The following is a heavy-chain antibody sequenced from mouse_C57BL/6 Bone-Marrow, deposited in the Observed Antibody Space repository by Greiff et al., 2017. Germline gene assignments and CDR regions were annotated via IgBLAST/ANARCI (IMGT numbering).Heavy chain of an antibody. Sequence: VQLQQSGAELVRPGTSVKLSCKASGYTFTSYWMHWVKQRPGQGLEWIGVIDPSDSYTNYNQKFKGKATLTVDTSSSTAYMQLSSLTSEDFAVYYCARSFGTDYWGQGTTLTVSS. CDR1: GYTFTSYW. D-gene: IGHD2-14*01. CDR3: ARSFGTDY. J-gene: IGHJ2*01. CDR2: IDPSDSYT. V-gene: IGHV1-59*01.